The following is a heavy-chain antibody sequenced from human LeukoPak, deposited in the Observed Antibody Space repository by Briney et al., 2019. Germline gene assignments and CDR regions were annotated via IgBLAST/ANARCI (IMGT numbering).Heavy chain of an antibody. CDR2: ISSSSSYI. CDR1: GLPFISYT. J-gene: IGHJ4*02. D-gene: IGHD2-15*01. V-gene: IGHV3-21*01. CDR3: ARGGYCSGGSCYLAY. Sequence: GGPLNPSLAAFGLPFISYTMNWFRQAPGKGRGWASSISSSSSYIYYADSVKGRFTISRDNAKNSLYLQMNSLRAEDTAVYYCARGGYCSGGSCYLAYWGQGTLVTVSS.